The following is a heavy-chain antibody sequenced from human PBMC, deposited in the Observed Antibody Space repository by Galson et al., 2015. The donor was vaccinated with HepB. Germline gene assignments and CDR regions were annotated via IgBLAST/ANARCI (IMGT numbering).Heavy chain of an antibody. D-gene: IGHD5-18*01. J-gene: IGHJ3*02. V-gene: IGHV3-15*07. CDR3: TRQYRRYSYGTPLYAFDI. CDR2: IKSKTDGGTT. CDR1: GFTFSNAW. Sequence: SLRLSCAASGFTFSNAWMNWVRQAPGKGLEWVGRIKSKTDGGTTDYAAPVKGRFTISRDDSKNTLYLQMNSLKTEDTAVYYCTRQYRRYSYGTPLYAFDIWGQGTMVTVSS.